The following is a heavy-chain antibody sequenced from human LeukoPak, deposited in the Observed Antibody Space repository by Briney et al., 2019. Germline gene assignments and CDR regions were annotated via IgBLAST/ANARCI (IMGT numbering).Heavy chain of an antibody. V-gene: IGHV4-59*08. Sequence: KPSETLSLTCTVSGDSISSYYWSWVRQPPGKGLEWIGYIYYSGGTAYNPSLKSRVTISVVTSKNQFSLKLRSVTAADTAVYYGARHVTISGPYDASDIWGQGTMVTVSP. CDR3: ARHVTISGPYDASDI. CDR1: GDSISSYY. CDR2: IYYSGGT. J-gene: IGHJ3*02. D-gene: IGHD5-24*01.